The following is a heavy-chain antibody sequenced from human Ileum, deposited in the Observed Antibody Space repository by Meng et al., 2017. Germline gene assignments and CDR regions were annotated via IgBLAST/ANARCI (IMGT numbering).Heavy chain of an antibody. D-gene: IGHD3-16*01. V-gene: IGHV6-1*01. CDR3: ARDGGAAPDYFDY. CDR1: GDSVSSNSAA. J-gene: IGHJ4*02. CDR2: TYYRSKWYN. Sequence: QVQLQQSGPGLVMPSQPLSLSCAISGDSVSSNSAAWNWIRQSPSRGLEWLGRTYYRSKWYNNYAVSVRSRISINPDISKNQFSLQLNSVTPEDTAVYYCARDGGAAPDYFDYWGQGTLVTVSS.